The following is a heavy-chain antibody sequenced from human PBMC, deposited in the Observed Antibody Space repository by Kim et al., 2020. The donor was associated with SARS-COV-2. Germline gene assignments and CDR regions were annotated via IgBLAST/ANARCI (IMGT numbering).Heavy chain of an antibody. V-gene: IGHV4-30-2*05. J-gene: IGHJ4*02. CDR3: ARLPLWFGESLDY. Sequence: YNPSLKGQVTISVDTSKSQFSLKLSSVTAADTAVYYCARLPLWFGESLDYWGQGTLVTVSS. D-gene: IGHD3-10*01.